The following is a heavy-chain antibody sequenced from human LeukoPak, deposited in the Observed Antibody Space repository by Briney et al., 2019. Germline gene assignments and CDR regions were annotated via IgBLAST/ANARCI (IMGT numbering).Heavy chain of an antibody. CDR2: IYHSGST. J-gene: IGHJ4*02. Sequence: SETLSLTCTVSSASITSSPYFWGWIRQSPGKGLEWIGSIYHSGSTYYNPSLKSRFTITVDTSKNQFSLKLSSVTAADTAVYYCARFGYYDSSGYYGYWGQGTLVTVSS. CDR3: ARFGYYDSSGYYGY. D-gene: IGHD3-22*01. V-gene: IGHV4-39*07. CDR1: SASITSSPYF.